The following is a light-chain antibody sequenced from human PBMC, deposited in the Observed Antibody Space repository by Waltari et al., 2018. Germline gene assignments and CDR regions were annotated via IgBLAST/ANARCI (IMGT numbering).Light chain of an antibody. CDR3: HQYFAPPYT. CDR2: RVS. J-gene: IGKJ2*01. V-gene: IGKV2-30*02. CDR1: QSLEHSDGNTY. Sequence: EVVMTQSPLSLPVTLGQPASISCTSSQSLEHSDGNTYLNWFQQRPGQSPRRLIYRVSTRDSGVPDRFSGSGSETDFTLTISSLQAEDVAVYHCHQYFAPPYTFGRGTKLEIK.